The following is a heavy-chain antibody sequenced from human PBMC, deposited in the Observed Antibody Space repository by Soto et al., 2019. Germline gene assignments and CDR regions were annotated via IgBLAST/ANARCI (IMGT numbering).Heavy chain of an antibody. J-gene: IGHJ4*02. CDR3: ARDQFPFGGYLDY. V-gene: IGHV3-33*01. D-gene: IGHD3-10*01. CDR2: IWYDGSNK. Sequence: GSLRLSCAASGFTFSSYGMHWVRQAPGRGLEWVAVIWYDGSNKYYADSVKGRFTISRDNSKNTLYLQMNSLRAEDTAVYYCARDQFPFGGYLDYWGQGTLVTVSS. CDR1: GFTFSSYG.